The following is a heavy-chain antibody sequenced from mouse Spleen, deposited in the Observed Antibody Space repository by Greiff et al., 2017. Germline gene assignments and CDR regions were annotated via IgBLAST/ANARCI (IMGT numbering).Heavy chain of an antibody. D-gene: IGHD1-1*01. Sequence: VKLQESGPGLVAPSQSLSITCTISGFSLTSYGVHWVRQPPGKGLEWLVVIWSDGSTTYNSALKSRLSISKDNSKSQVFLKVNSLQADDTAMYYCARHYYDGSYVAMDYWGQGTSVTVSS. CDR1: GFSLTSYG. CDR3: ARHYYDGSYVAMDY. J-gene: IGHJ4*01. V-gene: IGHV2-6-1*01. CDR2: IWSDGST.